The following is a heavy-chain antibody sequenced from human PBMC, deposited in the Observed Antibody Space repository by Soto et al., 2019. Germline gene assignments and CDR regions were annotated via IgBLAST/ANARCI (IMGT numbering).Heavy chain of an antibody. J-gene: IGHJ4*02. CDR1: GGTFSSYA. CDR2: IIPIFGTA. D-gene: IGHD5-18*01. CDR3: ARVIYGDTAMENFDY. Sequence: GASVKVSCKASGGTFSSYAISWVRQAPGQGPEWMGGIIPIFGTANYAQKFQGRVTITADESTSTAYMELSSLRSEDTAVYYCARVIYGDTAMENFDYWGQGTLVTVSS. V-gene: IGHV1-69*13.